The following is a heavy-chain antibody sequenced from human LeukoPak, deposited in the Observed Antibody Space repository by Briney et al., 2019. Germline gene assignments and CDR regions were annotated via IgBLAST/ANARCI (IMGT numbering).Heavy chain of an antibody. CDR1: GLTFSSYA. D-gene: IGHD3-10*01. V-gene: IGHV3-23*01. Sequence: QPGGSLRLSCAASGLTFSSYAMSWVRQAPGKGLEWVSGISGSGGSTSYADSVKGRFTISRDNSKNTLYLQMNSLRAEDTALYYCAKMTNYYGSGSYLDCWGQGTLVTVSS. J-gene: IGHJ4*02. CDR2: ISGSGGST. CDR3: AKMTNYYGSGSYLDC.